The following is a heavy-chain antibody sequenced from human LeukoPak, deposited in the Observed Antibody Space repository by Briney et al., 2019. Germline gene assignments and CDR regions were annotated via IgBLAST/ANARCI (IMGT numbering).Heavy chain of an antibody. CDR1: GYTFTSYG. V-gene: IGHV1-18*01. Sequence: ASVKVSCKASGYTFTSYGISWVRQAPGQGLEWMGWISAYNGNTNYAQKLQGRVTMTTDTSTSTAYMELRSLRSDDTAVYYCARIRGSTPWGGTYYFDYWGQGTLVTVSS. CDR3: ARIRGSTPWGGTYYFDY. J-gene: IGHJ4*02. CDR2: ISAYNGNT. D-gene: IGHD1-7*01.